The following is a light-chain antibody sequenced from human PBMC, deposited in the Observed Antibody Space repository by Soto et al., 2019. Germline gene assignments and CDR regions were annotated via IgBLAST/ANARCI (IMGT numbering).Light chain of an antibody. CDR3: QQSYTAPYT. CDR2: GAS. J-gene: IGKJ3*01. Sequence: DIQMTQSPSSLSASVGDRVTITCQASQDISNYLNWYQQKPGRAPKLLISGASSLQRGVPSRFSGSGSGTTFTLTITSLQPDDFAIYFCQQSYTAPYTFGPGTKVEIK. V-gene: IGKV1-39*01. CDR1: QDISNY.